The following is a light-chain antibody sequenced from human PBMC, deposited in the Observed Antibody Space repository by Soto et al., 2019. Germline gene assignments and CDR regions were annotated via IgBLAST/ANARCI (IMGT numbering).Light chain of an antibody. CDR1: QSVSSY. Sequence: EKVLTQSPATLSLSPGERATLSCRASQSVSSYLAWYQQKLGQAPRLLIYDASNRATGIPDRFSGSGSGTDFTLTFSSLEPEDFAVYYCQQRYNSPPEVTFGGGTKVEIK. V-gene: IGKV3-11*01. CDR2: DAS. CDR3: QQRYNSPPEVT. J-gene: IGKJ4*01.